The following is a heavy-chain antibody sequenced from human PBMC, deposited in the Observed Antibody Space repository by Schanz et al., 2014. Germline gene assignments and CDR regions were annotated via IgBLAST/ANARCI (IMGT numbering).Heavy chain of an antibody. D-gene: IGHD1-26*01. V-gene: IGHV4-59*08. CDR3: ARLGVGDKAYYYYGTDV. Sequence: QVQLQESGPGLVKPSETLSLTCTVSGVSIGGYYWSWIRQPPGKGLEWIGYIFFTGGTTYNPSFTSRVTISLHMSKNNFALTLSSVPAADTAVYYCARLGVGDKAYYYYGTDVWGQGTTVLVSS. CDR1: GVSIGGYY. J-gene: IGHJ6*02. CDR2: IFFTGGT.